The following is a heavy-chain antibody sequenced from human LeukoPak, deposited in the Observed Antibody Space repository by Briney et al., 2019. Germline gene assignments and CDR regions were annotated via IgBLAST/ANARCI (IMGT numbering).Heavy chain of an antibody. J-gene: IGHJ4*02. V-gene: IGHV1-2*02. CDR1: EYTFTDYY. Sequence: GASVKVSCKASEYTFTDYYMHWVRQAPGQGLEWMGWINPNSGGTKYAQKFQGRVTMTRDPSISTAYMELSRLRFDDTAVYYCARDAWLVGATNLYYFDHWGQGTPVTLSS. D-gene: IGHD1-26*01. CDR2: INPNSGGT. CDR3: ARDAWLVGATNLYYFDH.